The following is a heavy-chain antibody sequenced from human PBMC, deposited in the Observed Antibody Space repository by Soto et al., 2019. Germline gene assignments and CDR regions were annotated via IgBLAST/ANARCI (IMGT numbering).Heavy chain of an antibody. CDR2: ITDDGSTT. D-gene: IGHD3-10*01. J-gene: IGHJ4*02. CDR1: GFIFSMDW. Sequence: GGSLRLSCETSGFIFSMDWMHWCRQVPGKGPQWVARITDDGSTTYYAASVEGRFTISRDNAKNALYLQMTSLRADDTAVYYCTRGPRPTSIGTGAFWGQGTLVTVSS. CDR3: TRGPRPTSIGTGAF. V-gene: IGHV3-74*01.